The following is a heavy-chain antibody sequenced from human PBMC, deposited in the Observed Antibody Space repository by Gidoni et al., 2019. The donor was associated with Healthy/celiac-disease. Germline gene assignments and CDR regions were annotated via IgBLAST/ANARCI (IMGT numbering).Heavy chain of an antibody. CDR3: ARAGYSSS. CDR2: ISSSSSYI. Sequence: EVQLVESGGGLVKTGGSLRLSCAASGFTCSSCSMNWVRQAPGTGLDWVSSISSSSSYISYADSVMVRFTISRDNAKNSLYLQMSSLRAEDTAVYYCARAGYSSSWGQGTLVTVSS. D-gene: IGHD6-13*01. J-gene: IGHJ4*02. V-gene: IGHV3-21*01. CDR1: GFTCSSCS.